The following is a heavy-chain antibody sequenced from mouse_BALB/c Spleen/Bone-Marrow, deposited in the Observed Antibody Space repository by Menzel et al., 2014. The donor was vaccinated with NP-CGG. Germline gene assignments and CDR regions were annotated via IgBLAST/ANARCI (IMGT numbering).Heavy chain of an antibody. V-gene: IGHV14-1*02. CDR3: TRTYSFDY. CDR2: IDPENGNT. J-gene: IGHJ2*01. CDR1: GFNIKDYY. Sequence: VQLQQSGAELVWPGALVKLSCKASGFNIKDYYMHWVKQRPEQGLEWIGWIDPENGNTIYDPKFQGKASITADTSSNTAYLQLSSLTSEDTAVYYCTRTYSFDYWGQGTTLTVSS.